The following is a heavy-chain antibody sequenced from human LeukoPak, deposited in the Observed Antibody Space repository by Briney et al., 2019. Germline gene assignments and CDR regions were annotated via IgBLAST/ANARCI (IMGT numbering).Heavy chain of an antibody. V-gene: IGHV3-30-3*01. CDR2: ISYDGSNK. J-gene: IGHJ4*02. CDR1: GFTFSSYA. CDR3: ASGKSSGTQEN. Sequence: GGPLRLSCAASGFTFSSYAMHWVRQAPGKGLEWVAVISYDGSNKYYADSVKGRFTISRDNSKNTLYLQMNSLRAEDTAVYYCASGKSSGTQENWGQGTLVTVSS. D-gene: IGHD6-19*01.